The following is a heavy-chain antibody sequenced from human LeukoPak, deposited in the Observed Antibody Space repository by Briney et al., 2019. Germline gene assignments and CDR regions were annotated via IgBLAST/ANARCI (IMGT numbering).Heavy chain of an antibody. Sequence: SETLSLTCAVYGGSFSGYYWSWIRQPPGKGLEWIGEINHSGSTNYNPSLKSRVTISVETSKNQFSLKLSSVTAADTAVYYCARKHNSSGWYINHYYYYGMDVWAKGPRSPSP. J-gene: IGHJ6*02. D-gene: IGHD6-19*01. CDR1: GGSFSGYY. V-gene: IGHV4-34*01. CDR2: INHSGST. CDR3: ARKHNSSGWYINHYYYYGMDV.